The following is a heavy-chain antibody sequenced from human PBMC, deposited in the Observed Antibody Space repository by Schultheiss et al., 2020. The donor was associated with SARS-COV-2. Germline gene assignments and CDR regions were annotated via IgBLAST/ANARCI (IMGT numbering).Heavy chain of an antibody. CDR3: ARKTQLLYAFDI. CDR2: INHSGST. D-gene: IGHD2-2*01. V-gene: IGHV4-34*01. J-gene: IGHJ3*02. Sequence: SQTLSLTCAVYGGSFSGYYWSWIRQPPGKGLEWIGEINHSGSTNYNPSLKSRVTISVDTSKNQFSLKLSSVTAADTAVYYCARKTQLLYAFDIWGQGTMVTV. CDR1: GGSFSGYY.